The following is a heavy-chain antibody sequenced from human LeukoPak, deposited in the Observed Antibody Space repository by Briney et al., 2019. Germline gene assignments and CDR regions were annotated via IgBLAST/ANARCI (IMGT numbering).Heavy chain of an antibody. V-gene: IGHV3-7*01. Sequence: GGSLRLSCAASGFTFNNYWMTWVRQAPGKGLEWVANINQDGSVKYYVDSVKGRFTISRDNAKNSLYLQMNSLRAEDTAVYYCARDSRAYSSDWDVDYWGQGTLVTVSS. CDR1: GFTFNNYW. D-gene: IGHD6-19*01. J-gene: IGHJ4*02. CDR3: ARDSRAYSSDWDVDY. CDR2: INQDGSVK.